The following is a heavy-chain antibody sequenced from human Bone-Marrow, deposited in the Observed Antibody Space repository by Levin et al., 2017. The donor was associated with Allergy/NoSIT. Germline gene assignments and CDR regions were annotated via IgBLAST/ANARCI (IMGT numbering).Heavy chain of an antibody. CDR3: ITDQAYFFGSGARADF. V-gene: IGHV3-15*01. D-gene: IGHD3-10*01. CDR2: IKSKRDGATT. Sequence: TTGGSLRLSCAGSGFSFNGAWMSWVRQAPGKGLEWVARIKSKRDGATTDYATAVQGRFTISRDDSRNTLYLQMNSLTVEDTAVYYCITDQAYFFGSGARADFWGQGTRVTVSS. CDR1: GFSFNGAW. J-gene: IGHJ4*02.